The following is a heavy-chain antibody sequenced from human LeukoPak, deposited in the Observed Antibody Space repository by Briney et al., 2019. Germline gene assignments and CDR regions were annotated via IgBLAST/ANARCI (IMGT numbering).Heavy chain of an antibody. CDR2: ISGSGSST. V-gene: IGHV3-23*01. CDR3: ASAPVVGNPEAS. CDR1: GFTFSSYA. Sequence: GASLRLSCAASGFTFSSYAMSWVRQAPGKGLEWVSVISGSGSSTYADAVTGPFTISRENSKNTLYLHMTRLRLEDTAVHFCASAPVVGNPEASWGQGPLVTVSP. J-gene: IGHJ5*02. D-gene: IGHD1-26*01.